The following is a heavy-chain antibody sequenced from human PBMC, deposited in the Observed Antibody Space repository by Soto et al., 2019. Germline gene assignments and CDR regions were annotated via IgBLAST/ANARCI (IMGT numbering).Heavy chain of an antibody. D-gene: IGHD6-13*01. J-gene: IGHJ4*02. CDR2: ISYDGTNE. CDR1: GFTFRSYA. CDR3: ARGDSNSWSDY. V-gene: IGHV3-30*01. Sequence: QVQLVESGGGVVQPGRSLRLSCAASGFTFRSYAMDWVRQAPGKGLEWVAVISYDGTNEYYADSVKGRFTISRDNSKNTLSLQMNSLRGEETAVYYCARGDSNSWSDYWGQGTLVTVSS.